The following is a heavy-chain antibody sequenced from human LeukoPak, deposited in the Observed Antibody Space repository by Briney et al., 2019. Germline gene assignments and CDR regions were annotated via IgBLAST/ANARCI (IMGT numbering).Heavy chain of an antibody. CDR2: ISSSSSYI. D-gene: IGHD2-2*01. J-gene: IGHJ4*02. V-gene: IGHV3-21*01. Sequence: GGSLRLSCAASGFTFSSYSMNWVRQAPGKGLEWVLSISSSSSYIYYADSVKGRFTISRDNAKNSLYLQMNSLRAEDTAVYYCARDIDVSIVVVPAAMDLWGQGTLVTVSS. CDR3: ARDIDVSIVVVPAAMDL. CDR1: GFTFSSYS.